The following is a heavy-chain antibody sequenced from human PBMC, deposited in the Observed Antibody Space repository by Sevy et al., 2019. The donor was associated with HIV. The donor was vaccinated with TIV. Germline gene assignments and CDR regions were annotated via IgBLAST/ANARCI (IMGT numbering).Heavy chain of an antibody. CDR1: GFTFSSYS. CDR3: ARDRADIVVVPAAMYGSYYYYGMDV. V-gene: IGHV3-21*01. CDR2: ISSSSSYI. D-gene: IGHD2-2*01. J-gene: IGHJ6*02. Sequence: GGSLRLSCAASGFTFSSYSMNWVRQAPGKGLEWVSSISSSSSYIYYADSVKGRFTISRDNAKNSLYLQMNSLRAEDTAVHYCARDRADIVVVPAAMYGSYYYYGMDVWGQGTTVTVSS.